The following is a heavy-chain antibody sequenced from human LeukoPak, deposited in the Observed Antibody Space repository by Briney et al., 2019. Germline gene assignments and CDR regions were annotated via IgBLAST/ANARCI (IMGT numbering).Heavy chain of an antibody. Sequence: ASVKVSCKASGYTFTSYDINWVRQATGQGLEWMGWMNPNSGNTGYAQKFQGRVTMTRNTSISTAYMELSSLRSEDTAVYYCARYSRWFGEYYFDYWGQGTLVTVSS. D-gene: IGHD3-10*01. CDR1: GYTFTSYD. CDR3: ARYSRWFGEYYFDY. V-gene: IGHV1-8*01. CDR2: MNPNSGNT. J-gene: IGHJ4*02.